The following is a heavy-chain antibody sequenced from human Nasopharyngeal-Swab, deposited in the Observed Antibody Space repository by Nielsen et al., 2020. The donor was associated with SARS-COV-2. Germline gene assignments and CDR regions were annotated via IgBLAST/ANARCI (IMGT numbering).Heavy chain of an antibody. D-gene: IGHD2-2*01. CDR2: INHSGST. J-gene: IGHJ5*02. V-gene: IGHV4-34*01. CDR3: ARRVNQLLFWFDP. Sequence: WIRQPPGKGLEWIGEINHSGSTNYNPSFKSRVTISVDTSKNQFSLKLSSVTAADTAVYYCARRVNQLLFWFDPWGQGTLVTVSS.